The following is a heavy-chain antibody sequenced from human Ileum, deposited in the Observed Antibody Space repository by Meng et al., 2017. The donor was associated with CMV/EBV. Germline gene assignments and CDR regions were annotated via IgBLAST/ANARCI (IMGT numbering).Heavy chain of an antibody. V-gene: IGHV4-34*02. J-gene: IGHJ4*02. CDR2: INHRGTT. CDR1: GGSFSSFS. CDR3: TRGRVGDWGFDF. Sequence: QVHLQQVGARALKPSETLSLTCGVNGGSFSSFSWTWIRQPPGKGPEWIGDINHRGTTNYSPSLKSRVTISIDTSKKQFSLRLSSLTAADTAVYYCTRGRVGDWGFDFWGQGTLVTVSS. D-gene: IGHD1-26*01.